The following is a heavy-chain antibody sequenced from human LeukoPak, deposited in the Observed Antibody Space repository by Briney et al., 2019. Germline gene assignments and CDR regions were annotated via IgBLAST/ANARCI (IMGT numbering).Heavy chain of an antibody. CDR3: ASHPYGDYLPRYFQH. V-gene: IGHV4-39*01. CDR2: IYYSGST. D-gene: IGHD4-17*01. CDR1: GGSISRSSYY. J-gene: IGHJ1*01. Sequence: SETVSLTCTVSGGSISRSSYYWGWIRQPPGKGLEWIGSIYYSGSTYYNPSLKSRVTISVDTSKNQFSLKLSSVTAADTAVYYCASHPYGDYLPRYFQHWGQGTLVTVSS.